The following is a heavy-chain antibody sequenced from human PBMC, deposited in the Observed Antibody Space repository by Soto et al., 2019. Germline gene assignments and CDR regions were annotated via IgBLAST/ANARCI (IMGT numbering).Heavy chain of an antibody. Sequence: ASVKVSCKASGYTFTSYDINWVRQATGQGLEWMGWMNPNSGNTGYAQKFQGRVTMTRNTSISTAYMELSSLRSEDTAVYYCARGVGPGGYEQLVWDNDYYYMDVWGKGTTVTVSS. CDR1: GYTFTSYD. CDR3: ARGVGPGGYEQLVWDNDYYYMDV. CDR2: MNPNSGNT. D-gene: IGHD6-6*01. V-gene: IGHV1-8*01. J-gene: IGHJ6*03.